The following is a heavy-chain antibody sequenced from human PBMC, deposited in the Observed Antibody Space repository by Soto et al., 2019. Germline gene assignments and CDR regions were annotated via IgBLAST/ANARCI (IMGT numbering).Heavy chain of an antibody. J-gene: IGHJ4*02. V-gene: IGHV1-69*12. Sequence: QVQLVQSGAEVKKPGSSVKVSCKASGGTFSSYAISWVRQAPGQGLEWMGGMIPIFGTANYAQKFQGRVTITADESTSTAYMELSSLRSEDTAVYYCARDDSMYSGRPPGLGYWGQGTLVTVSS. D-gene: IGHD1-26*01. CDR2: MIPIFGTA. CDR3: ARDDSMYSGRPPGLGY. CDR1: GGTFSSYA.